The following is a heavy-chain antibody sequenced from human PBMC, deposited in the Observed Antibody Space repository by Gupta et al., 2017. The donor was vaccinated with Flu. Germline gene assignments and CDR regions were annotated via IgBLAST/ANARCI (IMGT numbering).Heavy chain of an antibody. D-gene: IGHD5-12*01. CDR3: ARGAYIGYVYAFDI. Sequence: QSPSRGLEWLGKTYYRSKWYNDYAVSVKSRITIDPDTSKNQCSLQLNSVTPEDTAVYYCARGAYIGYVYAFDIWGQGTMVTVSS. J-gene: IGHJ3*02. CDR2: TYYRSKWYN. V-gene: IGHV6-1*01.